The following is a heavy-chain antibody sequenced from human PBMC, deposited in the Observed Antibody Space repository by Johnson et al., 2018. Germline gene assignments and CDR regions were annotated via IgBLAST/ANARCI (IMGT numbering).Heavy chain of an antibody. CDR2: IWFDGNNK. V-gene: IGHV3-33*01. CDR3: ARDRGYDIPGFFPGMDV. D-gene: IGHD2-2*01. Sequence: QVQLVESGGGVVPPGRTLRLSCAASGFTFSNYGMHWVRQAPGKGLEWVALIWFDGNNKYYGESVKGRFTVSRDNSKNTLYLQKNSLRAEDTAVYYCARDRGYDIPGFFPGMDVWGQGTTVTVSS. CDR1: GFTFSNYG. J-gene: IGHJ6*02.